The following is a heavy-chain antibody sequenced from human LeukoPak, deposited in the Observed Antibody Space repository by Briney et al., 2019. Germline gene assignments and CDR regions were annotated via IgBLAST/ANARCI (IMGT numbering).Heavy chain of an antibody. CDR2: ISWNSGSI. CDR3: AKDMGLGYSSGFDAFDI. Sequence: GGSLRLSFAASGFTFDDYAMHWVRQAPGKGLEWVSGISWNSGSIGYADSVKGRFTTCRDNAKNSLYLQMNSLRAEDTALYYCAKDMGLGYSSGFDAFDIWGQGTMVTVSS. D-gene: IGHD6-19*01. V-gene: IGHV3-9*01. CDR1: GFTFDDYA. J-gene: IGHJ3*02.